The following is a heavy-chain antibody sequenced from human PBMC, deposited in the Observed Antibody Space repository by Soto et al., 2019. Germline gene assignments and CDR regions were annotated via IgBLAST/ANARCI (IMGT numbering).Heavy chain of an antibody. CDR2: INHSGST. CDR3: ARVRGTRGGYYDFWSGYSPYNGFDT. D-gene: IGHD3-3*01. CDR1: GGSFSGYY. J-gene: IGHJ5*02. V-gene: IGHV4-34*01. Sequence: PSETLSLTCAVYGGSFSGYYWSWIRQPPGKGLEWIGEINHSGSTNYNPSLKSRVTISVDTSKNQFSLKLSSGTAADTAVYYCARVRGTRGGYYDFWSGYSPYNGFDTWGQGTLVTVSS.